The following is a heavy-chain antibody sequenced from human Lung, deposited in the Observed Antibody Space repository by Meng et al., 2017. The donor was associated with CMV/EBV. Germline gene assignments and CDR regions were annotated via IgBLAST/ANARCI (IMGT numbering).Heavy chain of an antibody. CDR1: SGSISGHF. CDR2: IYSRGGS. Sequence: SETLSLXXSVSSGSISGHFCSWIRQPPGKGLEWIGYIYSRGGSSYNPSLQSRVTISVDTSKNQVSLKLRSVTAADTAVYYCASFLAGAGPAFDNWGRGTPVTVSS. CDR3: ASFLAGAGPAFDN. V-gene: IGHV4-59*03. D-gene: IGHD6-19*01. J-gene: IGHJ4*02.